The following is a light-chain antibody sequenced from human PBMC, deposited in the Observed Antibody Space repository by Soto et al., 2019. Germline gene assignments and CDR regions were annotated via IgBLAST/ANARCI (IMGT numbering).Light chain of an antibody. Sequence: EIVLTQSPGTLSLSPGERATLSCRASQSVCSSYLAWYQQKPGQAPRLLIYGASSRATGIPDRCSGSGSGTDFTLNLSRLEPEDFAVYYCQQYCISPWTFGQGTKVEIK. CDR1: QSVCSSY. V-gene: IGKV3-20*01. CDR3: QQYCISPWT. CDR2: GAS. J-gene: IGKJ1*01.